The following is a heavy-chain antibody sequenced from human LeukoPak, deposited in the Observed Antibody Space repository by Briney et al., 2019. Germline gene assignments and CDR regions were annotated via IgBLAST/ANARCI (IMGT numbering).Heavy chain of an antibody. J-gene: IGHJ4*02. D-gene: IGHD5-24*01. Sequence: SETLSLTCAVYGGPFSGYYWSWIRQPPGKGLEWIGEINHSGSTNYNPSLKSRVTISVDTSKNQFSLKLSSVTAADTAVYYCARGLMAGYNALDYWGQGTLVTVSS. V-gene: IGHV4-34*01. CDR2: INHSGST. CDR1: GGPFSGYY. CDR3: ARGLMAGYNALDY.